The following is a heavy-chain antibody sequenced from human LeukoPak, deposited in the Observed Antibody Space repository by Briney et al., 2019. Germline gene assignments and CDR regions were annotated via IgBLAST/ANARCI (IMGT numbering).Heavy chain of an antibody. CDR1: GFTFSSYS. CDR2: ISSSSSTI. J-gene: IGHJ4*02. CDR3: ARQPNYYDSSGYYPPYYFDY. Sequence: GGSLRLSCAASGFTFSSYSMNWVRQAPGKGLEWVSYISSSSSTIYYADSVKGRFTISRDNAKNSLYLQMNSLRAEDTAVYYCARQPNYYDSSGYYPPYYFDYWGQGTLVTVSS. D-gene: IGHD3-22*01. V-gene: IGHV3-48*04.